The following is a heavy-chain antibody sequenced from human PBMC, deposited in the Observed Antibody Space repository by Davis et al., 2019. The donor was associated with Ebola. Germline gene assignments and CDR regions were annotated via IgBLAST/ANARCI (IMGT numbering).Heavy chain of an antibody. D-gene: IGHD4-17*01. CDR1: GGSIGSYY. V-gene: IGHV4-59*01. CDR3: ARSVTPLFPLDP. CDR2: IYYRGNT. J-gene: IGHJ5*02. Sequence: MPSETLFLTCTVSGGSIGSYYWSWIRQPPGKALEWIGYIYYRGNTNYNPSLKSRVTISVDTSENQFSLQLSSVTAADTAVYYCARSVTPLFPLDPWGPGTLVTVSS.